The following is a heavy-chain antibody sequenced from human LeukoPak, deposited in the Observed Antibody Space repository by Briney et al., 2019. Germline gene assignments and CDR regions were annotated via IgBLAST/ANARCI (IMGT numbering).Heavy chain of an antibody. J-gene: IGHJ3*02. CDR1: GGSISSSNW. Sequence: PSETLSLTCAVSGGSISSSNWWSWVRQPPGKGLEWIGEIYLSGSTNYNPSLKSRVTISVDTSKNQFSLKLSSVTPADTAVYYCARDLRYYDFWSGDYSDAFDIWGQGTMVTVSS. V-gene: IGHV4-4*02. CDR3: ARDLRYYDFWSGDYSDAFDI. CDR2: IYLSGST. D-gene: IGHD3-3*01.